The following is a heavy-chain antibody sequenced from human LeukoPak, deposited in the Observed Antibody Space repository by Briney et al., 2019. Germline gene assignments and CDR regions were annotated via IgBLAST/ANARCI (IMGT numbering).Heavy chain of an antibody. CDR3: ARDVHSRGGSHDY. D-gene: IGHD3-10*01. CDR2: IRHDGTEK. J-gene: IGHJ4*02. CDR1: GFSFSNYR. Sequence: GGSLRLSCAASGFSFSNYRMSWVRQAPEKGLEWVANIRHDGTEKYYVDSIKGRFTISRDNAKTSLYLQMNSLRAEDTAVYYCARDVHSRGGSHDYWGQGTLVTVSS. V-gene: IGHV3-7*01.